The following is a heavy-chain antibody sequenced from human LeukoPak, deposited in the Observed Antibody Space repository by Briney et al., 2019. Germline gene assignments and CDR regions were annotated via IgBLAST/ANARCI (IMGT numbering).Heavy chain of an antibody. CDR1: GFTFRSYG. Sequence: GGSLRLSCAASGFTFRSYGMSWVRQAPGKGLEWVSSLSGSGGSTYYADSVKGRFTISRDNSKNTLFLHMNSLRAEDTAVYYCAKALGGYDFDYWGQGILVTVSS. J-gene: IGHJ4*02. V-gene: IGHV3-23*01. CDR3: AKALGGYDFDY. D-gene: IGHD3-16*01. CDR2: LSGSGGST.